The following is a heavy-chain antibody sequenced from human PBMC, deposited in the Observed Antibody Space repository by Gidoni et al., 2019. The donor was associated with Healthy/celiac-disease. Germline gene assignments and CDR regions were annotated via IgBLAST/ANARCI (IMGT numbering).Heavy chain of an antibody. CDR3: ARLGLFGDYADS. V-gene: IGHV4-39*01. CDR1: GGSISSSTYY. Sequence: QLRLQASGPGLVKPSETLSLTCTVSGGSISSSTYYWGWLRQPPGKGLEWIGAIYYSGSTYYNPSLKSRVTISADTSKNQFSLKLSSVTAADTAVYYCARLGLFGDYADSWGQGTLVTVSS. J-gene: IGHJ5*01. D-gene: IGHD4-17*01. CDR2: IYYSGST.